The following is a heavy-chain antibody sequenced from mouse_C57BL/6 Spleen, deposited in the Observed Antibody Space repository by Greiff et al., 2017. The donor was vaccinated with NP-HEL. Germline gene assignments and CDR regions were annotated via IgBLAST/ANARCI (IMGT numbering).Heavy chain of an antibody. CDR3: ARGGSSFAY. CDR2: IYPGSGST. CDR1: GYTFTSYW. V-gene: IGHV1-55*01. D-gene: IGHD6-1*01. J-gene: IGHJ3*01. Sequence: QVHVKQSGAELVKPGASVKMSCKASGYTFTSYWITWVKQRPGQGLEWIGDIYPGSGSTNYNEKFKSKATLTVDTSSSTAYMQLSSLTSEDAAVYYCARGGSSFAYWGQGTLVTVSA.